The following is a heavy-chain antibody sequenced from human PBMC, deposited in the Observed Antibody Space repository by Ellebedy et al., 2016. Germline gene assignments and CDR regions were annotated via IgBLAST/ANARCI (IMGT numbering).Heavy chain of an antibody. V-gene: IGHV4-59*08. CDR3: ARLEYSSSSPHWYFDL. D-gene: IGHD6-6*01. J-gene: IGHJ2*01. CDR2: IYYSGST. Sequence: SETLSLTCTVSGGSISSYYWSWIRQPPGKGLEWIGYIYYSGSTNYNPSLKSRVTISVDTSKNQFSLKLSSVTAADTAVYYCARLEYSSSSPHWYFDLWGRGTLVTVSS. CDR1: GGSISSYY.